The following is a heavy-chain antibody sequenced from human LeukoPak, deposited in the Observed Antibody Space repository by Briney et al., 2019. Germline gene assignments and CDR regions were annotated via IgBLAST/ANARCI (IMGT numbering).Heavy chain of an antibody. J-gene: IGHJ4*02. CDR1: GGSISSYY. Sequence: SETLSLTCTVSGGSISSYYWSWIRQPPGKGLEWIGYIYYSGSTNYNPSLKSRVTISVDTPKNQFSLKLSSVTAADTAVYYCARLPYGGYPDYWGQGTLVTVSS. CDR3: ARLPYGGYPDY. D-gene: IGHD5-12*01. CDR2: IYYSGST. V-gene: IGHV4-59*08.